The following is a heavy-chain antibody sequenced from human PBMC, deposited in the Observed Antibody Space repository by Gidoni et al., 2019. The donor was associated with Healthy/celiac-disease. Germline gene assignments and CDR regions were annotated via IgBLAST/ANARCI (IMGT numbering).Heavy chain of an antibody. D-gene: IGHD6-13*01. CDR3: ARRGQGYSSSWKGNAFDI. J-gene: IGHJ3*02. Sequence: QVQLQQWGAGLLKPSEPLSLTCAVYGGSFSGYYWSWIRPPPGKGLEWIGEINHSGSTNYNPSLKSRVTISVDTSKNQFSLKLSSVTAADTAVYYCARRGQGYSSSWKGNAFDIWGQGTMVTVSS. CDR1: GGSFSGYY. CDR2: INHSGST. V-gene: IGHV4-34*01.